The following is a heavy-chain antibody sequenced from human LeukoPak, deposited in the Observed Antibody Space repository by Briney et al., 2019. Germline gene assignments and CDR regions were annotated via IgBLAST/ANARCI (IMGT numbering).Heavy chain of an antibody. D-gene: IGHD3-22*01. CDR1: GFTFSSYA. V-gene: IGHV3-30-3*01. J-gene: IGHJ5*02. CDR2: ISYDGSNK. CDR3: ARDPDSGEDWFDP. Sequence: GGSLRLSCAASGFTFSSYAMHWVCQAPGKGLEWVAVISYDGSNKYYADSVKGRFTISRDNSKNTLYLQMNSLRAEDTAVYYCARDPDSGEDWFDPWGQGTLVTVSS.